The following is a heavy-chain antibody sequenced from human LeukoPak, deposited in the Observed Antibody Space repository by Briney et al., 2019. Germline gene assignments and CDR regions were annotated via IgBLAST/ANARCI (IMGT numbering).Heavy chain of an antibody. CDR1: GFTFSYYW. V-gene: IGHV3-7*04. CDR2: IKQDGSEK. D-gene: IGHD6-13*01. Sequence: GGSLRLSCAASGFTFSYYWMTWVRQAPGKGLEWVANIKQDGSEKNYADSVEGRFTISRDNAKDSLYLQMNGLRAEDTGVYYCARPPPRRDGSGWYYFDYWGQGTLVTVSS. J-gene: IGHJ4*02. CDR3: ARPPPRRDGSGWYYFDY.